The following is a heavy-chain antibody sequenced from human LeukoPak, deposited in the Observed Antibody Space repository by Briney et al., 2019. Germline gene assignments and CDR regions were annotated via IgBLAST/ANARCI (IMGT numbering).Heavy chain of an antibody. CDR3: ARPYGDYYFDY. Sequence: SGGSLRLSCAASGFTFNSFAMHWVRQAPGKGLEWVAVIWYGGTNKYYADSVKGRFTISRDNSKNTVYLQMNSLRAEDSAVYYCARPYGDYYFDYWGQGTLVTVSS. CDR1: GFTFNSFA. D-gene: IGHD4-17*01. CDR2: IWYGGTNK. J-gene: IGHJ4*02. V-gene: IGHV3-33*01.